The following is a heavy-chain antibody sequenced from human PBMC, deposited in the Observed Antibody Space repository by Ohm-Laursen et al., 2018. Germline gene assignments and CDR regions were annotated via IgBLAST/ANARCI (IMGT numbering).Heavy chain of an antibody. Sequence: SLRLSCAASGFTFSGYGMHWVRQAPGKGLEWVAVISYDGSNKYYADSVKGRFTISRDNSKNTLYLQMNSLRAEDTAVYYCAKGGQWELHYYYYGMDVWGQGTTVTVSS. D-gene: IGHD1-26*01. CDR3: AKGGQWELHYYYYGMDV. CDR2: ISYDGSNK. V-gene: IGHV3-30*18. J-gene: IGHJ6*02. CDR1: GFTFSGYG.